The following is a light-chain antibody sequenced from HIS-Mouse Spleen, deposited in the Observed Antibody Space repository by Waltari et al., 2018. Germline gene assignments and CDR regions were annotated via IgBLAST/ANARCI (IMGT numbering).Light chain of an antibody. Sequence: QSALTQPASVSGSPGQSITISCTGTSSDVGSYNLFPWYQHPPGKPPKLMIYEGSKRPSGVSNRFSGSKSGNTASLTISGLQAEDEADYYCCSYAGSSTLVFGGGTKLTVL. V-gene: IGLV2-23*01. CDR3: CSYAGSSTLV. J-gene: IGLJ3*02. CDR1: SSDVGSYNL. CDR2: EGS.